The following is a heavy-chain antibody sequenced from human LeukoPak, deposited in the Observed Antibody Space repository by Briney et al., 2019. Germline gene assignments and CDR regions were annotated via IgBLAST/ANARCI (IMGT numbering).Heavy chain of an antibody. CDR1: GFTFSSYS. V-gene: IGHV3-21*01. Sequence: GGSLRLSCAASGFTFSSYSMNWVRQAPGKGLEWVSSISSSSSYIYYANSVKGRFTISRDNAKNSLYLQMNSLRAEDTAVYYCARDDGLLWFGESSFDYWGQGTLVTVSS. J-gene: IGHJ4*02. D-gene: IGHD3-10*01. CDR3: ARDDGLLWFGESSFDY. CDR2: ISSSSSYI.